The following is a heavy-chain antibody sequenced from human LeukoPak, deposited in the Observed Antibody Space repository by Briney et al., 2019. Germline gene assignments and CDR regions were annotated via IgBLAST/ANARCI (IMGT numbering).Heavy chain of an antibody. V-gene: IGHV3-53*01. D-gene: IGHD1-7*01. Sequence: GGSLRLSCAASGFTVSSNYMSWVRQAPGKGLEWVSVIYSGGSTYYADSVKGRFTISRGNSKNTLYLQMNSLRAEDTAVYYCARVSPQKLELVSYWGQGTLVTVSS. CDR2: IYSGGST. CDR1: GFTVSSNY. J-gene: IGHJ4*02. CDR3: ARVSPQKLELVSY.